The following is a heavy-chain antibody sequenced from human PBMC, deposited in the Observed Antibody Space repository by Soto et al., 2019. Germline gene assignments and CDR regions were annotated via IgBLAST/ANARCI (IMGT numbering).Heavy chain of an antibody. CDR3: ARPSALTYYYGMDV. Sequence: SETLSLTCTVSGGSISSSSYYWGWIRQPPGKGLEWIGSIYYSGSTYYNPSLKSRVTISVDTSKNQFSLKLSSVTAADTAVYYCARPSALTYYYGMDVWGQGTTVTVSS. CDR1: GGSISSSSYY. CDR2: IYYSGST. V-gene: IGHV4-39*01. D-gene: IGHD3-16*02. J-gene: IGHJ6*02.